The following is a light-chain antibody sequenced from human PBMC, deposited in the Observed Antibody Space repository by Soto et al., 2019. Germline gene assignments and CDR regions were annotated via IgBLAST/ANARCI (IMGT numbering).Light chain of an antibody. CDR2: GVS. CDR1: QNVTSNY. V-gene: IGKV3-20*01. Sequence: EIVLTQSPGTLSLSPGERATLSCRASQNVTSNYFAWYQQKPGQAPRLLIYGVSSRATGIPDRFSGSGSGTDFTLTISRLEPEDFAVYYCLQYGDSPRTFGQGTKVEIK. CDR3: LQYGDSPRT. J-gene: IGKJ1*01.